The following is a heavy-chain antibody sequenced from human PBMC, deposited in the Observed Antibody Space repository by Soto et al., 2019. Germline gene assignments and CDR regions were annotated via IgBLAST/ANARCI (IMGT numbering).Heavy chain of an antibody. CDR3: ARSVEWLASFDY. CDR1: GYTFTSYD. CDR2: MNPNSGNT. J-gene: IGHJ4*02. V-gene: IGHV1-8*01. D-gene: IGHD6-19*01. Sequence: QVQLVQSGAEVKKPGASVKVSCKASGYTFTSYDINWVRQATGQGLAWMGWMNPNSGNTGNAQKFPGRITMTRNTSISTAYMELSRLRSEDTAVYYCARSVEWLASFDYWGQGTLVTVSS.